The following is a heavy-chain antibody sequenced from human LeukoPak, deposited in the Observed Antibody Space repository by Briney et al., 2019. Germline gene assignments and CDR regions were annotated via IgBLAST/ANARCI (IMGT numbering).Heavy chain of an antibody. CDR1: GYTFTSYG. Sequence: ASVKVSCKASGYTFTSYGISWVRQAPGQGLEWMGWISAYNGNTNYAQKLQGRVTMTTDTSTSTAYMELRSLRSDDTAVYYCARGSTTGTTPHNWFDPWGQGTLVTVSS. D-gene: IGHD1-1*01. CDR2: ISAYNGNT. V-gene: IGHV1-18*01. J-gene: IGHJ5*02. CDR3: ARGSTTGTTPHNWFDP.